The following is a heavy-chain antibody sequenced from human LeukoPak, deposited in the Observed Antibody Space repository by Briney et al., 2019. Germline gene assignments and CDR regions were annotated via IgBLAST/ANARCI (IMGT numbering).Heavy chain of an antibody. V-gene: IGHV1-69*05. CDR3: AVGPKGEVDMIPFGGVIVTHFDY. Sequence: ASVKVSCKASGGTFSSYAISWVRQAPGQGLEWMGGIIPIFGTANYAQKFQGRVTIATDESTSTAYMELSSLRSEDTAVYYCAVGPKGEVDMIPFGGVIVTHFDYWGQGTLVTVSS. J-gene: IGHJ4*02. CDR2: IIPIFGTA. D-gene: IGHD3-16*02. CDR1: GGTFSSYA.